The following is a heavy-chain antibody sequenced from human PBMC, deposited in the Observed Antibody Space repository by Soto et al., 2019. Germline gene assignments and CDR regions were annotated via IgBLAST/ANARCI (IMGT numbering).Heavy chain of an antibody. D-gene: IGHD3-10*01. J-gene: IGHJ5*02. CDR3: ARDRHYGSGGTNWFDP. Sequence: QVQLVQSGAEVKKPGASVKVSCKASGYTFTSYGISWVRQAPGQGLEWMGWISSYNGNTNYAQKLQDRVTMTTDTSTSTAYMELRSLRSDDTAVYDCARDRHYGSGGTNWFDPWGQGTLVTVSS. CDR2: ISSYNGNT. V-gene: IGHV1-18*01. CDR1: GYTFTSYG.